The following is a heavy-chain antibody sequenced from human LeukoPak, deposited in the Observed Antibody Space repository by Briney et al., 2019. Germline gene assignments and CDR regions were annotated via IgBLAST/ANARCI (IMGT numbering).Heavy chain of an antibody. D-gene: IGHD3-9*01. V-gene: IGHV3-74*01. CDR1: GFTFSRYW. J-gene: IGHJ4*02. CDR2: INSDGSRI. CDR3: APAGHNFDWSYLPDY. Sequence: GGSLRLSCPASGFTFSRYWMHGVGQAPGKGLVWVSRINSDGSRISYADSVKGRFTISRDNAKNTLYLQMNSLRAEDTAVYYRAPAGHNFDWSYLPDYWGQGTLVTVSS.